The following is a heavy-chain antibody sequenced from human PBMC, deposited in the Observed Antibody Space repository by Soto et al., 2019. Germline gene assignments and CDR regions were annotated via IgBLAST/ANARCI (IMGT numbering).Heavy chain of an antibody. D-gene: IGHD3-10*01. J-gene: IGHJ3*02. Sequence: SGTLSLTGTVSGGSISSGGYYWSWISQHPGKGLEWIGYIYYSGSTYYNPSLKSRVTISVDTSKNQFSLKLSSVTAADTAVYYCARVGRVLLWFGESGAFDIWGQGTMVTVSS. CDR1: GGSISSGGYY. CDR2: IYYSGST. CDR3: ARVGRVLLWFGESGAFDI. V-gene: IGHV4-31*03.